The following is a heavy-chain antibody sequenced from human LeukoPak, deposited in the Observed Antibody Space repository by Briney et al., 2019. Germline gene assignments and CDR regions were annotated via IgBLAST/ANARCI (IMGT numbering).Heavy chain of an antibody. CDR1: GFTFSSCA. J-gene: IGHJ4*02. Sequence: GGSLRLACAASGFTFSSCAMSWVRQAPGKGLERVSAISSSGGSTYYADSVKGRFTISRDNSKNTLYLQMNSLRAEDTAVYYCASFDLGVYWGQGTLVTVSS. V-gene: IGHV3-23*01. D-gene: IGHD3-9*01. CDR2: ISSSGGST. CDR3: ASFDLGVY.